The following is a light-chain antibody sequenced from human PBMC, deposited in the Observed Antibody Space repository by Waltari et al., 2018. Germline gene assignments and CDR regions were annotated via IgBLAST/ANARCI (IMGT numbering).Light chain of an antibody. CDR1: YSNIGTHG. CDR3: EAWDDSLDGWV. J-gene: IGLJ3*02. V-gene: IGLV1-36*01. Sequence: QSVLPQPPSVSGAPRQRVTISCSGSYSNIGTHGVNWYQLVPGKTPSPVIYYDVLVPSVVSERFSGSRSGTSASLASRGLQPEDEAEYFCEAWDDSLDGWVFGGGTKLTVL. CDR2: YDV.